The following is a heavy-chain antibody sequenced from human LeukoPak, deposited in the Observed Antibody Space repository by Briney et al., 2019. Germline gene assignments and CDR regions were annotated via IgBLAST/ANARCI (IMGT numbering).Heavy chain of an antibody. V-gene: IGHV3-15*01. D-gene: IGHD4-17*01. CDR1: GFTFSNAW. CDR2: IKSITDGGTT. Sequence: GGSLRLSCAASGFTFSNAWMSWVRQAPGKGLEWVGRIKSITDGGTTDYAAPVKGRFTISRDDSKNTLYLQMNSLKTEDTAVYYCTTGYGDYPFDYWGQGTLVTVSS. CDR3: TTGYGDYPFDY. J-gene: IGHJ4*02.